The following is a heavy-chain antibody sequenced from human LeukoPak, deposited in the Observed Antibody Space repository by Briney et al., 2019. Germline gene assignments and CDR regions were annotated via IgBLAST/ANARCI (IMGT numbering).Heavy chain of an antibody. V-gene: IGHV4-59*01. CDR1: GGSISSYY. D-gene: IGHD3-22*01. J-gene: IGHJ4*02. CDR3: ARSYYYDSSGYYYYFDY. CDR2: IYYSGST. Sequence: SETLSLTCTVSGGSISSYYWSWIRQPPGKGLEWIGYIYYSGSTNYNPSLKSRVTISVDMSKNQFSLKLSSVTAADAAVYYCARSYYYDSSGYYYYFDYWGQGTLVTVSS.